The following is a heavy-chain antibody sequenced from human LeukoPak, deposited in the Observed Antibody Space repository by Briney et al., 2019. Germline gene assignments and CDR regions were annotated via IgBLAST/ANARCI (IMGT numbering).Heavy chain of an antibody. J-gene: IGHJ5*02. CDR2: IHTSGDT. CDR1: GLTGSHNY. CDR3: IVFGDSNH. Sequence: GGSLRLSCAASGLTGSHNYVSWVRQAPGKGLEWVSAIHTSGDTCYADSVKGRFTISRDTSKNTLYLQINSLRVGDTAVYYCIVFGDSNHWGQGTLVTVSS. D-gene: IGHD4-17*01. V-gene: IGHV3-53*01.